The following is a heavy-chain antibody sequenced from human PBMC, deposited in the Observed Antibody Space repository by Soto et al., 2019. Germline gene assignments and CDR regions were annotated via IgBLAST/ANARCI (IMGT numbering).Heavy chain of an antibody. D-gene: IGHD1-26*01. CDR1: GYTFTGHY. CDR3: GRGRSGQIVVFY. J-gene: IGHJ4*02. V-gene: IGHV1-2*02. CDR2: IGPESGAT. Sequence: ASVKVSCKASGYTFTGHYIHWVRQAPEQGPGWMGAIGPESGATRYAQRFQGRVTMTRDMSITTVYMELNNLSPDDTAVYYCGRGRSGQIVVFYWGQGTPVTVSS.